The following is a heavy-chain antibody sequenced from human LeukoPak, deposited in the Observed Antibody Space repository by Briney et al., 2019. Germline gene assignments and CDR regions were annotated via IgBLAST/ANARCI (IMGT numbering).Heavy chain of an antibody. D-gene: IGHD4-11*01. V-gene: IGHV4-39*07. Sequence: PSETLSLTCSVSGGSIRSTTYYWGWIRQPPGKGLEWIGSIYYSGNTYYSPSLMSRVTISVDTSKNQFSLNLSSVTAADTAGYYCARAPWAYGNYVHAFDIWGQGTMVTVSS. CDR3: ARAPWAYGNYVHAFDI. CDR2: IYYSGNT. CDR1: GGSIRSTTYY. J-gene: IGHJ3*02.